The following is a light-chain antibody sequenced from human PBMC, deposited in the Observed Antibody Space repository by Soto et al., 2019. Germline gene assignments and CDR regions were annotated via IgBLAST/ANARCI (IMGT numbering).Light chain of an antibody. CDR1: SSDVGSYNY. J-gene: IGLJ2*01. Sequence: QSALFQSASVSGSPGQSITISCTGTSSDVGSYNYVSWYQQHPGKPPKLMIYEVRNRPSGVSDRFSGSKSGKTASLTIFGLQAEDEADYYCSSYTTSTTQVFGGGTKVTVL. CDR2: EVR. CDR3: SSYTTSTTQV. V-gene: IGLV2-14*01.